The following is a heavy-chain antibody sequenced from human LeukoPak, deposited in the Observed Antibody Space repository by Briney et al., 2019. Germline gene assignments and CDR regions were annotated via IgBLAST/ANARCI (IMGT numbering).Heavy chain of an antibody. J-gene: IGHJ4*02. Sequence: GGSLRLSCAASGFTFSAHWMTWVRQAPGKGLEWVANIKEDGSEKYYVDSVKGRFTISRDNAKNSLYLQMNSLRAEDTAVYYCARDRGKAAAADYWGQGTLVTVSS. D-gene: IGHD6-13*01. CDR3: ARDRGKAAAADY. CDR2: IKEDGSEK. CDR1: GFTFSAHW. V-gene: IGHV3-7*01.